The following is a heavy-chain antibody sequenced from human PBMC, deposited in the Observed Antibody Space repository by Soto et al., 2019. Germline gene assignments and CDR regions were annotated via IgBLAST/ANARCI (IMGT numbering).Heavy chain of an antibody. CDR3: ARSYFDILTGYTKYYYYMDV. D-gene: IGHD3-9*01. CDR2: MNPNSGNT. CDR1: GYTFTSYD. J-gene: IGHJ6*03. Sequence: QVQLVQSGAEVKKPGASVKVSCKASGYTFTSYDINWVRQATGQGLEWMGWMNPNSGNTGYAQKFQGRVTMTRNTSISTAYMDLSSLRSEDTAVYYCARSYFDILTGYTKYYYYMDVWGKGTTVTVSS. V-gene: IGHV1-8*01.